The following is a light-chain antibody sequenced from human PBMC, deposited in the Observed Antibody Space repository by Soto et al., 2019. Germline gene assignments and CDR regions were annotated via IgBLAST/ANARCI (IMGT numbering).Light chain of an antibody. V-gene: IGLV2-14*03. CDR1: SSDVGGYNY. Sequence: QSALTQPASVSGSPGQSITISCNGTSSDVGGYNYVSWYQHHPGKAPKLIIYDVSNRPSGVSNRFSGSKSGNTASLTISGLQAEDEAEYYCSSYTGSSTPVVFGGGTKLTVL. J-gene: IGLJ2*01. CDR2: DVS. CDR3: SSYTGSSTPVV.